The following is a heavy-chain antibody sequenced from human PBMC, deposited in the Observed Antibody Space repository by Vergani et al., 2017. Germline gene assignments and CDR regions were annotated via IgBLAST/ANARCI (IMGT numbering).Heavy chain of an antibody. V-gene: IGHV4-34*01. CDR3: ARGRAARLNWFDP. Sequence: QVQLQQWGAGLLKPSETLSLTCAVYGGSFSGYHWSWIRQPPGKGLEWIGEINHSGSTNYNPSLKSRVTISVDTSKNQLSLKLSSVTAADTAVYYCARGRAARLNWFDPWGQGTLVTVSS. J-gene: IGHJ5*02. CDR2: INHSGST. CDR1: GGSFSGYH.